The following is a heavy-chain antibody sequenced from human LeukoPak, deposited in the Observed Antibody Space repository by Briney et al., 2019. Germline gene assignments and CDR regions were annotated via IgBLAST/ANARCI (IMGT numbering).Heavy chain of an antibody. CDR3: AKISVEGRGLRFDY. CDR2: ISGSGGST. Sequence: GGSLRLSCAASGFTFSSYATSWVRQAPGKGLEWVSAISGSGGSTYYADSVKGRFTISRDNSKNTLYLQMNSLRAEDTAVYYCAKISVEGRGLRFDYWGQGTLVTVSS. J-gene: IGHJ4*02. CDR1: GFTFSSYA. D-gene: IGHD2-15*01. V-gene: IGHV3-23*01.